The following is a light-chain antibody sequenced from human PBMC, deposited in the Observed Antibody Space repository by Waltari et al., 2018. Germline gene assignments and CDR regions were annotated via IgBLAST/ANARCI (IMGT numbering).Light chain of an antibody. CDR2: GAS. J-gene: IGKJ2*01. Sequence: SQSLTKKYLAWYQQKPGQAPRLLIYGASSRAAGIPDRFSGSGSGTDFTLTISRLEPEDFAVYYCQQYGSSILYTFGQGTKLEIK. CDR3: QQYGSSILYT. CDR1: QSLTKKY. V-gene: IGKV3-20*01.